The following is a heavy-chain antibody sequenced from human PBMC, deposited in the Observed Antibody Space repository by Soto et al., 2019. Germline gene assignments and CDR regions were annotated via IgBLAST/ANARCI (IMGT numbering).Heavy chain of an antibody. V-gene: IGHV3-48*02. J-gene: IGHJ6*02. Sequence: GGSLRLSCAASGFTFSSYSMNWVRQAPGKGLEWVSYISSSSSTIYYADSVKGRFTISSDNAKNSLYLQMNSLRDEDTAVYYCASDSSSWYPPLYGMDVWGQGTTVTVSS. CDR3: ASDSSSWYPPLYGMDV. CDR1: GFTFSSYS. CDR2: ISSSSSTI. D-gene: IGHD6-13*01.